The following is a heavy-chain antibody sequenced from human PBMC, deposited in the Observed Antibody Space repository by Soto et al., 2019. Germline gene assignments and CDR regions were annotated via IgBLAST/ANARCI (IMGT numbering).Heavy chain of an antibody. J-gene: IGHJ5*02. D-gene: IGHD6-19*01. CDR2: IYYSGST. Sequence: SSETLSLTCTVSGGSITSSSYYWGWIRQPPGKGLEWIGSIYYSGSTDYNPSLKSRVTISVDTSKNQFSLKLSSVTAADTAVYYCATQEVGGTYVYTFDPWGQGTLVTVSS. V-gene: IGHV4-39*01. CDR1: GGSITSSSYY. CDR3: ATQEVGGTYVYTFDP.